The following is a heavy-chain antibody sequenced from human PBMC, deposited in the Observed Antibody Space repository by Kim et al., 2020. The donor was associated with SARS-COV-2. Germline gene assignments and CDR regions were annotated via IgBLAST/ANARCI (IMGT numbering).Heavy chain of an antibody. CDR3: ASVGRYHGSGSPKPILTLDY. D-gene: IGHD3-10*01. J-gene: IGHJ4*02. CDR1: GYTFTSYY. CDR2: INPSGGST. Sequence: ASVKVSCKASGYTFTSYYMHWVRQAPGQGLEWMGIINPSGGSTSYAQKFQGRVTMTRDTSTSTVYMELSSLRSEDTAVYYCASVGRYHGSGSPKPILTLDYWGQGTLVTVSS. V-gene: IGHV1-46*01.